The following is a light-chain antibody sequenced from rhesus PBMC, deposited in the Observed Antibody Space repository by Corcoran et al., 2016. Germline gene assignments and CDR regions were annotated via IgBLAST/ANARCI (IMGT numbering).Light chain of an antibody. CDR3: MQALEFPWT. Sequence: DIVMTQTPLSLPVTPGEPASISCRSSQSLLDSEDGNTYLDWYLQKPGQFPQLLIYEVSNRASGVPERFSGSGSDTDFTLKISRVEAEDVGVYYCMQALEFPWTFGQGTKVEIK. CDR1: QSLLDSEDGNTY. V-gene: IGKV2-104*02. J-gene: IGKJ1*01. CDR2: EVS.